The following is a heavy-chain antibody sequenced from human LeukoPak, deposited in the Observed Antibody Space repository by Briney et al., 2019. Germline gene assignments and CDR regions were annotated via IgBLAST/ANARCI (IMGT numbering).Heavy chain of an antibody. CDR1: GFTFSSYA. J-gene: IGHJ6*04. CDR2: ISYDGSNK. Sequence: AGSLTLSCAASGFTFSSYAMHWVRQAPGRGLEWVAVISYDGSNKYYADSVKGRFTISRDNSKNTLYLQMNSLRAEDTAVYYCGRETGGDNYYYYGMDVWGKGTTVTVSS. D-gene: IGHD1-26*01. CDR3: GRETGGDNYYYYGMDV. V-gene: IGHV3-30*04.